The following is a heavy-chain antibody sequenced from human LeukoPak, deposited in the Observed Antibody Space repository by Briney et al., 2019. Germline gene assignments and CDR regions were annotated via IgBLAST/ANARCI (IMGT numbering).Heavy chain of an antibody. CDR2: INPSGGST. CDR3: ARDYEGGGAVGHAFDI. CDR1: GYTFTSYY. Sequence: ASVKVSCKASGYTFTSYYMHWVRQAPGQGLEWMGIINPSGGSTNYAQKFQGRVTMTRDTSTSTVYMELSSLRSEDTAVYYCARDYEGGGAVGHAFDIWGQGTMVTVSS. D-gene: IGHD1-26*01. J-gene: IGHJ3*02. V-gene: IGHV1-46*01.